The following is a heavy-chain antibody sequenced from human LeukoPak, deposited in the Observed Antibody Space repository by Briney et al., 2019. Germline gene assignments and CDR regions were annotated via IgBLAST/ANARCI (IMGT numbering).Heavy chain of an antibody. CDR1: GYTFTNYD. D-gene: IGHD3-22*01. Sequence: ASVKVSCKASGYTFTNYDINWVRQATGQGLEWMGWMNPNSGNTGYAQKFQGRVTMTRNTSISTAYMELSSLRSEDTAVYYCARGLFGITMIVVVPDWFDPWGQGTLVTVSS. CDR2: MNPNSGNT. J-gene: IGHJ5*02. CDR3: ARGLFGITMIVVVPDWFDP. V-gene: IGHV1-8*01.